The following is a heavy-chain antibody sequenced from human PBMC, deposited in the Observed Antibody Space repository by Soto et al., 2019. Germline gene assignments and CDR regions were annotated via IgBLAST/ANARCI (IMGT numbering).Heavy chain of an antibody. J-gene: IGHJ6*02. CDR1: GYSFTSYW. V-gene: IGHV5-51*01. Sequence: LGESLKISCKGSGYSFTSYWIGWVRQMPGKGLEWMGIIYPGDSDTRYSPSFQGQVTISADKSISTAYLQWSSLKASATATYYCARLLTAMVRGVMDVCGQGTTVTVSS. CDR3: ARLLTAMVRGVMDV. D-gene: IGHD3-10*01. CDR2: IYPGDSDT.